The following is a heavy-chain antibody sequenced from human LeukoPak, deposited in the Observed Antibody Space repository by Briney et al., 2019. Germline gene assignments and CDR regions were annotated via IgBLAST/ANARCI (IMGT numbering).Heavy chain of an antibody. CDR3: TVGTAMADFDY. J-gene: IGHJ4*02. V-gene: IGHV3-49*04. Sequence: PGGSLRLSCAASGFTFSSYAMSWVRQAPGKGLEWVGFIRSKAYGGTTEYAASVKGRFTISRDDSKSIAYLQMNSLKTEDTAVYYCTVGTAMADFDYWGQGTLVTVSS. CDR1: GFTFSSYA. D-gene: IGHD5-18*01. CDR2: IRSKAYGGTT.